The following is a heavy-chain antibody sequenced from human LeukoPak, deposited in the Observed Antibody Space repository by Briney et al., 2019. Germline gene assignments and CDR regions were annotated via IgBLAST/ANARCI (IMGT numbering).Heavy chain of an antibody. Sequence: ASVKVSCKASGYTFSGTGWYLYWLRQAPGQGLECMGWIYPNNGATAYAQKFQGRVAMTRDTSISTAYMELRRLRPDDTAVYYCARGSDWPYYYYMDVWGKGTTVTVSS. J-gene: IGHJ6*03. D-gene: IGHD3-9*01. CDR2: IYPNNGAT. V-gene: IGHV1-2*02. CDR1: GYTFSGTGWY. CDR3: ARGSDWPYYYYMDV.